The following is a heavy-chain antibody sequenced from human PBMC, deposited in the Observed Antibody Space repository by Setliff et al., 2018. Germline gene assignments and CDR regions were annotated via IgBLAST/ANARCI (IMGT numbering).Heavy chain of an antibody. J-gene: IGHJ4*02. D-gene: IGHD2-8*01. Sequence: ASVKVSCKASGYTFTSYYIHXVRKAPXQGXEWXGXINARDGTTTYAQKFQGRVTMXXXTSTNTVYMQLSSLKSDDTAVYYCARGCXXXXCGPDYLGQGSLVTVSS. CDR3: ARGCXXXXCGPDY. V-gene: IGHV1-46*01. CDR1: GYTFTSYY. CDR2: INARDGTT.